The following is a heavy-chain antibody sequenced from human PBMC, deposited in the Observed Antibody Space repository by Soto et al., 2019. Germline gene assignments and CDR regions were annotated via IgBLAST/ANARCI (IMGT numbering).Heavy chain of an antibody. CDR3: AKDLGSIAAGRGGMDV. Sequence: QVQLVESGGGVVQPGRSLRLSCAASGFTFSSYGMHWVRQAPGKGLEWVAVISYDGSNKYYADSVKGRFTISRDNSKNTLYLQMNSLRAEDTAGYYCAKDLGSIAAGRGGMDVWGQGTTVTVSS. D-gene: IGHD6-13*01. V-gene: IGHV3-30*18. CDR2: ISYDGSNK. CDR1: GFTFSSYG. J-gene: IGHJ6*02.